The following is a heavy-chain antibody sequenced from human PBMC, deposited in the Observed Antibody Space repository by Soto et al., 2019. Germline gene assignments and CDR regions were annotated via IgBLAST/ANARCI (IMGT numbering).Heavy chain of an antibody. CDR3: ARTSAAGKYYYGMDV. CDR2: IDPSDSYT. V-gene: IGHV5-10-1*04. D-gene: IGHD6-13*01. CDR1: GYSFTSYW. Sequence: RGESLKISCKGSGYSFTSYWISWVRQMPGKGLEWMGRIDPSDSYTRYSPSFQGQVTISADKSISTAYLQWSSLKASDTAMYYCARTSAAGKYYYGMDVWGQGTTVTVSS. J-gene: IGHJ6*02.